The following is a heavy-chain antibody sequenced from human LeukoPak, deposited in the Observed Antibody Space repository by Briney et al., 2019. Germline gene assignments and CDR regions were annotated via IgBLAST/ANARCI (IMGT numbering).Heavy chain of an antibody. CDR3: ASLKRGLTIVRGVLEN. Sequence: SETLSLTCTVSGGSISSSSYYWGWIRQSPGKGLEWIGSLHYGGSTYYNPSLKSRVTISSDTSKNQFSLKVRSVTAADTAVYYCASLKRGLTIVRGVLENWGQGTLVTVSS. CDR1: GGSISSSSYY. D-gene: IGHD3-10*01. CDR2: LHYGGST. V-gene: IGHV4-39*07. J-gene: IGHJ4*02.